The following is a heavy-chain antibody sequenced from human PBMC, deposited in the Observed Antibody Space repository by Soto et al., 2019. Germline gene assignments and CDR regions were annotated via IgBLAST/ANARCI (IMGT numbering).Heavy chain of an antibody. V-gene: IGHV3-9*01. D-gene: IGHD6-19*01. Sequence: EVQLVESGGGLVQPGRSLRLSCAASGFSFGDYAMQWVRQVPGKGLEWVSSISWNGESIGYADSVKGRFTISRDNGKKSVYLQMNSLRGEDTALYYCAKDVGSSGWYEGFDSRGQGTLVTVS. CDR3: AKDVGSSGWYEGFDS. CDR1: GFSFGDYA. CDR2: ISWNGESI. J-gene: IGHJ4*02.